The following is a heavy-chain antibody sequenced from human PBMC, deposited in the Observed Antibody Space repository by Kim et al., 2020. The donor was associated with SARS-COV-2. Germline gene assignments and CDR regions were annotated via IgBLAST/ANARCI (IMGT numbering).Heavy chain of an antibody. CDR2: IYYSGST. CDR1: GGSISSSSYY. CDR3: ATSGLLYSARKEYYYYYYGMDV. Sequence: SETLSLTCTVSGGSISSSSYYWGWIRQPPGKGLEWIGSIYYSGSTYYNPSLKSRVTISVDTSKNQFSLKLSSVTAADTAVYYCATSGLLYSARKEYYYYYYGMDVWGQGTTVTVSS. D-gene: IGHD2-21*01. J-gene: IGHJ6*02. V-gene: IGHV4-39*01.